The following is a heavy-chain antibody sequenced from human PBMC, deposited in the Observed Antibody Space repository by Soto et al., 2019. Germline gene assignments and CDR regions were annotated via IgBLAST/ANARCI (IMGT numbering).Heavy chain of an antibody. Sequence: TRSHTCPVSVGAISSGGYYGSWIRLHPGKGLEWIGYIYYSGSTYYNPSLKSRVTISVDTSKNQFSLKLSSVTAADTAVYYCARDSTMVRGVGMDVWGQGTTVTVSS. V-gene: IGHV4-31*03. CDR1: VGAISSGGYY. J-gene: IGHJ6*02. D-gene: IGHD3-10*01. CDR2: IYYSGST. CDR3: ARDSTMVRGVGMDV.